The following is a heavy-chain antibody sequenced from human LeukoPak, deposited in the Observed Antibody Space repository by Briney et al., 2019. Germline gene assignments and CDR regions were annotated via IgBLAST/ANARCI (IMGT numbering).Heavy chain of an antibody. CDR3: ARESYFYGSGNYDY. Sequence: SETLSLTCAVYGGSFSGYYWSWIRQPPGRGLEWIGSIYYSGSPYYNPSLESRVTISVDTSKNQFSLRLSSVTAADTAVYYCARESYFYGSGNYDYWGQGTLVTVSS. V-gene: IGHV4-34*01. CDR1: GGSFSGYY. CDR2: IYYSGSP. D-gene: IGHD3-10*01. J-gene: IGHJ4*02.